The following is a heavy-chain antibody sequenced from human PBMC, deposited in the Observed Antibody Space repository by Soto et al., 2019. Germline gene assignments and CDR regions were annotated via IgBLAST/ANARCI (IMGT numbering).Heavy chain of an antibody. CDR3: ARASGCTNGVCYNGFDP. D-gene: IGHD2-8*01. Sequence: QVQLQESGPGLVKPSGTLPLTCAVSGGSISSSNWWSWVRQPPGKGLEWIGEIYHSGSTNYNPSLKSRVTISVDKSKNQFSLKLSSVTAADTAVYYCARASGCTNGVCYNGFDPWGQGTLVTVSS. V-gene: IGHV4-4*02. CDR2: IYHSGST. CDR1: GGSISSSNW. J-gene: IGHJ5*02.